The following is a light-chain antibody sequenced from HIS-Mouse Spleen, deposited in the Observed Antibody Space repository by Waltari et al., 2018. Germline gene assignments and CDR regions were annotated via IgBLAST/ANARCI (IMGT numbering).Light chain of an antibody. J-gene: IGLJ2*01. CDR1: KLGDND. CDR3: QAWDSSTAV. CDR2: QDI. Sequence: SDELTHPPSVSGSPGQTASITCSGEKLGDNDAFWHQQKPGQSPVLVIYQDIKRPSGFPGRFSGSNSENTATLTISGTQAMDEADYYCQAWDSSTAVFGGGTKLTVL. V-gene: IGLV3-1*01.